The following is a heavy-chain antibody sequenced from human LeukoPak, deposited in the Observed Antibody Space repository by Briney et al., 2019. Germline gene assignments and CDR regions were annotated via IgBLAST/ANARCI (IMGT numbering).Heavy chain of an antibody. J-gene: IGHJ4*02. Sequence: SETLSLTCTVSGGSIRISNYYWGWIRQPPGKGLEWIGSIYFSGSTYYSPSLKSRVTISVDPSTNQFSLKQSSVTAADTAVYYCARHQWLGPFDYWGQGTLVTVSS. V-gene: IGHV4-39*01. CDR1: GGSIRISNYY. CDR3: ARHQWLGPFDY. D-gene: IGHD6-19*01. CDR2: IYFSGST.